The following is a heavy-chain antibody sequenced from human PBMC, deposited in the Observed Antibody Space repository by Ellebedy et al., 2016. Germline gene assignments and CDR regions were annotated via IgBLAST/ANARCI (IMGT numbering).Heavy chain of an antibody. J-gene: IGHJ4*02. D-gene: IGHD1-7*01. Sequence: GESLKISCAASGFTFSNYWMHWVRQAPGKGLEWVANIKQDGSEEYYVDSVKGRFTISRDNAKNSLYLQMNSLRAEDTAVYYCAGGAWNYAGAYWGRGTRVTVSS. V-gene: IGHV3-7*03. CDR2: IKQDGSEE. CDR3: AGGAWNYAGAY. CDR1: GFTFSNYW.